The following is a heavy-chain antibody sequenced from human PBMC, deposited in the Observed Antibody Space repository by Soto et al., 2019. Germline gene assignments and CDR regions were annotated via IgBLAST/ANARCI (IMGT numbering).Heavy chain of an antibody. CDR2: IYYSGST. J-gene: IGHJ4*02. CDR1: GVSISSSSYY. CDR3: ARHIDY. V-gene: IGHV4-39*01. Sequence: QLQLQESGPGLVKPSETLSLTCTVSGVSISSSSYYWGWIRQAPGKGLEWIGRIYYSGSTYYNPSLKSRITISVDTSKIQFSLKLSSVTAADTVVYYCARHIDYWGQGTLVTVSS.